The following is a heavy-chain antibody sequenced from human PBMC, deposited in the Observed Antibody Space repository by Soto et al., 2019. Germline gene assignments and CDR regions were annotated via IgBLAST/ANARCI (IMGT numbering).Heavy chain of an antibody. CDR1: GASFSRYY. V-gene: IGHV4-59*01. D-gene: IGHD2-2*03. J-gene: IGHJ4*02. CDR3: AREGNLGRWIQPLDS. Sequence: SETLSLTCAVYGASFSRYYWSWIRQPPGKGLEWIGNIHYNGNTKYSPSLKSRVTMSVDTSKNHFSLKLISVTTADTAVYFCAREGNLGRWIQPLDSWGQGTLVTVSS. CDR2: IHYNGNT.